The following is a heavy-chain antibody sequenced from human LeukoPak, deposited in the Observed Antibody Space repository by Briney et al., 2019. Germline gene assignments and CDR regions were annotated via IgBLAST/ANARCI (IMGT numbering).Heavy chain of an antibody. CDR2: IIPILGIA. CDR1: GGTFSSYA. Sequence: SVKVSCKASGGTFSSYAISWGRQAPGQGLEWMGRIIPILGIANYAQKFQGRVTITADKSTSTAYMELSSLRSEDTAVYYCARTIRDVLRYFDWLSGRRNDAFDIWGQGTMVTVSS. V-gene: IGHV1-69*04. D-gene: IGHD3-9*01. J-gene: IGHJ3*02. CDR3: ARTIRDVLRYFDWLSGRRNDAFDI.